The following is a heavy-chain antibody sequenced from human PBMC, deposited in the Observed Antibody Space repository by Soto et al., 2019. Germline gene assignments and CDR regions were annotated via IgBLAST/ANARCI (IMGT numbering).Heavy chain of an antibody. CDR3: ARGRYGDY. V-gene: IGHV1-18*01. J-gene: IGHJ4*02. CDR2: ISAHNGNT. Sequence: QVHLVQSGAEVKKPGASVKVSGKGSGYDFTTYGITWVRQAPGQGLEWMAWISAHNGNTDYAQKLQGRVTVTRDTSTSTAYMELTSLRSDDTAVYYCARGRYGDYWGQGALVTVSS. D-gene: IGHD1-1*01. CDR1: GYDFTTYG.